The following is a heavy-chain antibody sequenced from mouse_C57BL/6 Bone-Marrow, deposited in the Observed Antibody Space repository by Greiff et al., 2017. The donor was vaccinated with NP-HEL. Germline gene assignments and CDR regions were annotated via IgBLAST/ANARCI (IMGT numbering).Heavy chain of an antibody. CDR2: IHPNRGST. CDR3: TRDEGWLPFDN. J-gene: IGHJ2*01. V-gene: IGHV1-64*01. D-gene: IGHD2-3*01. Sequence: QVQLQQPGAELVKPGASVKLSCKASGYTFTSYWMHWVKQRPGQGLEWIGMIHPNRGSTNYNEKFKSKATLTVDKSSSTAYLQLSSLTSADSAVYYCTRDEGWLPFDNWDQGTTLTVSS. CDR1: GYTFTSYW.